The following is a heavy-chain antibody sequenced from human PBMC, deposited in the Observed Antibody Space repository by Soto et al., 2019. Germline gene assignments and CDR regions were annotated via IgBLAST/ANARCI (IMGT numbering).Heavy chain of an antibody. CDR2: ISGSGGST. D-gene: IGHD3-22*01. CDR1: GFTFSSYA. J-gene: IGHJ4*02. Sequence: PGGSLRLSCAASGFTFSSYAMSWVRQAPGKGLEWVSAISGSGGSTYYADSVKGRFTISRDNSKNTLYLQMDSLRAEDTAVYYCAKVFVPFYASSGYPLDYWGQGTLVTVSS. CDR3: AKVFVPFYASSGYPLDY. V-gene: IGHV3-23*01.